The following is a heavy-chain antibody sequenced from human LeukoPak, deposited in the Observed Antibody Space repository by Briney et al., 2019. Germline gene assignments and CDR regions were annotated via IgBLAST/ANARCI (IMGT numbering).Heavy chain of an antibody. CDR1: GFTFSSYC. CDR3: ARDIIIGYSGYDYGYYYYGMDV. D-gene: IGHD5-12*01. Sequence: GGSLRLSCAASGFTFSSYCMHWVLQSPGKGLGWVAVIWYNGSNRYYADSVKGRFTNSRDNSKNALYLQMNSLRAEDTAVYYCARDIIIGYSGYDYGYYYYGMDVWGQGTTVTVSS. V-gene: IGHV3-33*08. CDR2: IWYNGSNR. J-gene: IGHJ6*02.